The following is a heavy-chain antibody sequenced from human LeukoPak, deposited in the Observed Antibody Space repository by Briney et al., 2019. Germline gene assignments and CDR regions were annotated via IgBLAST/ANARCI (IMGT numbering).Heavy chain of an antibody. Sequence: GGSLTLSCAASGFTFSGYWLSWVRQAPGKGREWLANIKVDGTDKYYVDSVKGRFTISRDNPKNSLSRQMTRLRAEDTAVYYCARDWNGSGTAFDHWGQGTLVTVSS. CDR1: GFTFSGYW. CDR2: IKVDGTDK. CDR3: ARDWNGSGTAFDH. J-gene: IGHJ4*02. D-gene: IGHD1-1*01. V-gene: IGHV3-7*05.